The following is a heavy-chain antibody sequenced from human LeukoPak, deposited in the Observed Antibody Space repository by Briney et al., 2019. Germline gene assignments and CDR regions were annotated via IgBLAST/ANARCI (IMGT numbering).Heavy chain of an antibody. D-gene: IGHD2-15*01. Sequence: PGESLKISCQGSGSSFTSYWIGWVRQLPGKGLEWMGIIYPGDSDTRYSPSFQGQVTISADKSISAAYLQWSSLKASDTAMYYCARLAVVAAEVYVWGQGTAVTVSS. CDR1: GSSFTSYW. J-gene: IGHJ6*02. CDR3: ARLAVVAAEVYV. CDR2: IYPGDSDT. V-gene: IGHV5-51*01.